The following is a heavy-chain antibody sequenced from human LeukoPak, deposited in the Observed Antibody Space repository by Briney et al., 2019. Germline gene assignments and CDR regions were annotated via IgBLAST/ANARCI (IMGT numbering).Heavy chain of an antibody. Sequence: GGSLRLSCAASGFTFISYWMHWVRQAPGKGLVWVSRINSDGSTTSYAASVKGRFTISRDTAKNTLYLQMNSLRAEDTAVYYCARGHHYYDSSAYYYWGQGTLVTDSS. V-gene: IGHV3-74*01. CDR1: GFTFISYW. J-gene: IGHJ4*02. CDR3: ARGHHYYDSSAYYY. D-gene: IGHD3-22*01. CDR2: INSDGSTT.